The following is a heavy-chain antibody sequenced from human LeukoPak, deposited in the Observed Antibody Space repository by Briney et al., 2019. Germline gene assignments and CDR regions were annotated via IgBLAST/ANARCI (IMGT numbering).Heavy chain of an antibody. CDR1: GFTFSSYG. Sequence: GRSLRLSCAASGFTFSSYGMHWVRQAPGKGLEWVAVIWYDGSNKYYADSVKGRFTISRDNSKNTLYLQMNSLRAEDTAVYYCAKFSELHFCRDYWGQGTLVNVSS. CDR2: IWYDGSNK. J-gene: IGHJ4*02. V-gene: IGHV3-33*06. CDR3: AKFSELHFCRDY. D-gene: IGHD1-26*01.